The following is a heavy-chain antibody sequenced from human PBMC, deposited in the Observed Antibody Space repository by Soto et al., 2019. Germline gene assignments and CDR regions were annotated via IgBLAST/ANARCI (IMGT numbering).Heavy chain of an antibody. CDR2: ISSSGSTI. J-gene: IGHJ6*02. CDR1: GFTFSDYY. D-gene: IGHD2-2*01. CDR3: ARGGNFLGYCSSTSCLDYYYYGMDV. V-gene: IGHV3-11*01. Sequence: PGGSLRLSCAASGFTFSDYYMSWIRQAPGKGLEWVSYISSSGSTIYYADSVKGRFTISRDNAKNSLYLQMNSLRAEDTAVYYCARGGNFLGYCSSTSCLDYYYYGMDVWGQGTTVTV.